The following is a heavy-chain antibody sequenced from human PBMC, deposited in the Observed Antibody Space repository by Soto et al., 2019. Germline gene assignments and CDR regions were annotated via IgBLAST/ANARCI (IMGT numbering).Heavy chain of an antibody. J-gene: IGHJ4*02. CDR2: IYYSGST. CDR1: GGSVSSGSYY. D-gene: IGHD5-12*01. CDR3: ASYRRGYSGYDFDY. V-gene: IGHV4-61*01. Sequence: PSETLSLTCTVSGGSVSSGSYYWSWIRHPPGKGLEWIGYIYYSGSTNYNPSLKSRVTISVDTSKNQFSLKLSSVTAADTAVYYCASYRRGYSGYDFDYWGQGTLVTVSS.